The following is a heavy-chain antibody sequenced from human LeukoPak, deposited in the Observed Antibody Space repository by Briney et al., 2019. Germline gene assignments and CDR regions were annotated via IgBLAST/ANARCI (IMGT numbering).Heavy chain of an antibody. V-gene: IGHV4-59*01. J-gene: IGHJ4*02. CDR2: IYYSGST. CDR1: GGSISSYY. D-gene: IGHD4-17*01. CDR3: ARDPGTTVTEGDGDY. Sequence: SETLSVTCTVSGGSISSYYWSWIWQPPGKGVEWIGYIYYSGSTNYNPSLKSRVTISVDTSKNQFSLKLSSVTAADTAVYYCARDPGTTVTEGDGDYWGQGTLVTVSS.